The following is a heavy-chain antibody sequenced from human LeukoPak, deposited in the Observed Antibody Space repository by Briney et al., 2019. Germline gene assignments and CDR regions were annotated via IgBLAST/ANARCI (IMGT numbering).Heavy chain of an antibody. J-gene: IGHJ6*02. V-gene: IGHV4-59*12. Sequence: MPSETLSLTCTVSGGSISSYYWSWIRQPPGKGLEWIGYIYYSGSTNYNPSLKSRVTISVDTSKNQFSLKLSSVTAADTAVYYCARGWYSSGWYRGYGMDVWGQGTTVTVSS. CDR1: GGSISSYY. CDR3: ARGWYSSGWYRGYGMDV. CDR2: IYYSGST. D-gene: IGHD6-19*01.